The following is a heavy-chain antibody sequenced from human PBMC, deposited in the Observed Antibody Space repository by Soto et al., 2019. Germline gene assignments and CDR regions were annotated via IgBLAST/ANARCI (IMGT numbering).Heavy chain of an antibody. V-gene: IGHV4-34*01. CDR2: INHGGST. CDR1: GESFRDYS. J-gene: IGHJ4*02. Sequence: PSETLPLTCAVSGESFRDYSWSWILQPPGKGLEWIGEINHGGSTNYNPSLKSRVTISLDTSKNQFSLKLGSVTAADTAVYYCARGGGGNDYVWGSYRPFDFWGQGTLVTVPQ. D-gene: IGHD3-16*02. CDR3: ARGGGGNDYVWGSYRPFDF.